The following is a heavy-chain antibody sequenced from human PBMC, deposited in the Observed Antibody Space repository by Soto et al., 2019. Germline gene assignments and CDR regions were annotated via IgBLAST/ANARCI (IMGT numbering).Heavy chain of an antibody. CDR2: MDCAGNP. J-gene: IGHJ3*01. Sequence: PGGSLRLSCAASGFIFSGYDMHWVRQVSGKGLEWVSGMDCAGNPYYGDSGKGRFAVSREKDKNSVYLQMSNLRVGDTAVYYCGRDMGWRFREFDASDRWGQGRTLTVSS. D-gene: IGHD3-3*01. CDR1: GFIFSGYD. CDR3: GRDMGWRFREFDASDR. V-gene: IGHV3-13*05.